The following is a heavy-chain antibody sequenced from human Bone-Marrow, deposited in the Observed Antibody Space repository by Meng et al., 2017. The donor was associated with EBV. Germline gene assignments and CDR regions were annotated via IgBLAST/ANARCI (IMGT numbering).Heavy chain of an antibody. CDR2: IYNRRSN. J-gene: IGHJ4*02. V-gene: IGHV4-4*02. CDR3: AREGGFYSSSPDY. D-gene: IGHD6-6*01. Sequence: QVQQQESGPGVVKPSETLSITCTGSSDSISSIKWWSWVRQSPGKGLEWIGEIYNRRSNNNTPSLKSRVTIAVDEPKNQFSLKLTSVTAADTAVYYCAREGGFYSSSPDYWGQGTLVTVSS. CDR1: SDSISSIKW.